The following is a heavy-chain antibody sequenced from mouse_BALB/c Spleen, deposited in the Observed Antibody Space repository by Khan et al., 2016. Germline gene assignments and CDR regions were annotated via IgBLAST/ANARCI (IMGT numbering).Heavy chain of an antibody. J-gene: IGHJ1*01. V-gene: IGHV3-2*02. CDR1: GYSITSDYA. CDR3: ARNWDGWYFDV. D-gene: IGHD4-1*01. CDR2: ISYSGST. Sequence: EVELVESGPGLVKPSQSLSLTCTVTGYSITSDYAWNWIRQFPGNKLEWMGYISYSGSTSYNPSLKSRISITRDTSKNQFILQLNSVTTEDTATYYCARNWDGWYFDVWGAGTTVTVSS.